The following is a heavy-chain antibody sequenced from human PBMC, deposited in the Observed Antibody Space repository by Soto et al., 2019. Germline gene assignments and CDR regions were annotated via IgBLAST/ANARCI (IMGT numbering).Heavy chain of an antibody. V-gene: IGHV1-8*01. J-gene: IGHJ6*02. CDR3: ARAITIFGLVHYYYGMDV. CDR1: GYTFTSYD. Sequence: ASVKVSCKASGYTFTSYDINWVRQSTGQGLEWMGWMNPNSGNTGYAQKFQGRVTMTRNTSISTAYMELSSLRSEDTAVYYCARAITIFGLVHYYYGMDVWGQGTTVTVSS. CDR2: MNPNSGNT. D-gene: IGHD3-3*01.